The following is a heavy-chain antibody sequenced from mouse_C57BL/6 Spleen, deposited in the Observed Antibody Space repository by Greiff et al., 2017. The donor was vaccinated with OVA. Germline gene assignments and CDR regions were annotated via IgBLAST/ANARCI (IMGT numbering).Heavy chain of an antibody. D-gene: IGHD2-1*01. J-gene: IGHJ2*01. CDR1: GYTFTDYE. Sequence: QVQLQQSGAELVRPGASVTLSCKASGYTFTDYEMHWVKQTPVHGLEWIGAIDPETGGTAYNQKFKGKAKLTAVTSASTAYMELSSLTNEDSAVYYCARGDIYYGNYDYWGQGTTLTVSS. V-gene: IGHV1-15*01. CDR3: ARGDIYYGNYDY. CDR2: IDPETGGT.